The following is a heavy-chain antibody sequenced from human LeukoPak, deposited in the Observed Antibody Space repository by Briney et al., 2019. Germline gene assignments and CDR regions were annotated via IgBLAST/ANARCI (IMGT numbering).Heavy chain of an antibody. CDR2: MNPNSGNT. J-gene: IGHJ4*02. D-gene: IGHD3-3*01. Sequence: GASVKVSCKASGYTFTSYDINWVRQATGQGLEWMGWMNPNSGNTGYAQKFQGRVTMTRNTSISTAYMELSSLRSEDTAVYYCARDATERFLEWLDTNPLDYWGQGTLVTVSS. CDR1: GYTFTSYD. V-gene: IGHV1-8*01. CDR3: ARDATERFLEWLDTNPLDY.